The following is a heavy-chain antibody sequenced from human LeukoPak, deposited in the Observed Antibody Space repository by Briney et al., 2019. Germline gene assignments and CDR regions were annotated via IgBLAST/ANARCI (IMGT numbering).Heavy chain of an antibody. CDR1: GFTVSSNY. V-gene: IGHV3-66*01. D-gene: IGHD4-17*01. CDR3: ARGETSLTSSLDY. J-gene: IGHJ4*02. Sequence: GGSLRLSCAASGFTVSSNYMSWVRQAPGKGLEWVSVIYSGGSTYYADSVKGRFTISRDNSKNTLYLQRNSLRAEDTAVYYCARGETSLTSSLDYGGQGTLVTASS. CDR2: IYSGGST.